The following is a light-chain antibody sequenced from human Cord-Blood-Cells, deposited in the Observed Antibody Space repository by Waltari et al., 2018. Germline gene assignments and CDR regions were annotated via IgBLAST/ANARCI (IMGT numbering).Light chain of an antibody. CDR2: KAS. J-gene: IGKJ1*01. CDR3: QQYNSYTWT. CDR1: HSISSW. V-gene: IGKV1-5*03. Sequence: DIQMTQSPSTPSASLGDRVTITCRASHSISSWLAWYQQKPGKAPKLLIYKASSLESGVPSRCSGGGSGTEFSLTISSLQPDDFATDYCQQYNSYTWTFGQGTKVEIK.